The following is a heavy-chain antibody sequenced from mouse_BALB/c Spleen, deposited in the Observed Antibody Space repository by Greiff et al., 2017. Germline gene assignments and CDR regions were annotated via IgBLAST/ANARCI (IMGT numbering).Heavy chain of an antibody. Sequence: VQLKESGGGLVQPGGSLKLSCAASGFTFSSYTMSWVRQTPEKRLEWVAYISNGGGSTYYPDTVKGRFTISRDNAKNTLYLQMSSLKSEDTAMYYCARGYGSSSWFAYWGQGTLVTVSA. CDR1: GFTFSSYT. CDR2: ISNGGGST. J-gene: IGHJ3*01. V-gene: IGHV5-12-2*01. D-gene: IGHD1-1*01. CDR3: ARGYGSSSWFAY.